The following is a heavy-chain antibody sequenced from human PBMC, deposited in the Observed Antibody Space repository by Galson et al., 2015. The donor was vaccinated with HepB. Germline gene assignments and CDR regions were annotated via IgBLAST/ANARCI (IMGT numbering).Heavy chain of an antibody. J-gene: IGHJ4*02. CDR2: IVVGSGNT. V-gene: IGHV1-58*02. CDR1: GFTFTSSA. D-gene: IGHD3-3*01. Sequence: SVKVSCKASGFTFTSSAIQWVRQARGQRLEWIGWIVVGSGNTNYAQKFQERVTITRGMSTSTAYMELSSLRSEDTAVFYCAAANYDFWSGYPLSGDYWGQGTLVTVSS. CDR3: AAANYDFWSGYPLSGDY.